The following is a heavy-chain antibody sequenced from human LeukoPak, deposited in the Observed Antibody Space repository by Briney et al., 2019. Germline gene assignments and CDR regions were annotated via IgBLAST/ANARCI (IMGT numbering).Heavy chain of an antibody. V-gene: IGHV3-7*01. D-gene: IGHD6-6*01. J-gene: IGHJ4*02. Sequence: GGSQRLSCAASGFTFSIHWMIWVPQAPGKGLEWVANVKQDGRHKFYVDCVKGRFPLSRVNAKNSLYLQMNSLRGEDTAVYFGETGRAAHLFDFWGQGTLVTVSS. CDR1: GFTFSIHW. CDR2: VKQDGRHK. CDR3: ETGRAAHLFDF.